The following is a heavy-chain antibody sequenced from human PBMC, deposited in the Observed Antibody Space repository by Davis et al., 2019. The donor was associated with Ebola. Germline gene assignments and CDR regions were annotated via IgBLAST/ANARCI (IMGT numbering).Heavy chain of an antibody. D-gene: IGHD6-6*01. CDR2: INPSGGST. J-gene: IGHJ3*02. Sequence: ASVKVSCKASGYTFTSYDINWVRQAPGQGLEWMGIINPSGGSTSYAQKFQGRVTMTRDTSTSTVYMELSSLRSEDTAVYYCARVGSIAARPGHPGAFDIWGQGTMVTVSS. V-gene: IGHV1-46*01. CDR1: GYTFTSYD. CDR3: ARVGSIAARPGHPGAFDI.